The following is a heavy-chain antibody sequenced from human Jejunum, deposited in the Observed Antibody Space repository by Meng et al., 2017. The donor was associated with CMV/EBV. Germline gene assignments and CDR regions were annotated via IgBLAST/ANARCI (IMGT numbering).Heavy chain of an antibody. D-gene: IGHD3-22*01. J-gene: IGHJ3*01. CDR1: ATGVG. CDR2: IYWNDDQ. CDR3: AHSGYESTGHYYFDAFDV. V-gene: IGHV2-5*01. Sequence: ATGVGVGWIRQPPGKALEWLALIYWNDDQRYSPSLKSSLTITKDTSKNQVVLTMTDMDPVDTATYYCAHSGYESTGHYYFDAFDVWGAGTMVPSPQ.